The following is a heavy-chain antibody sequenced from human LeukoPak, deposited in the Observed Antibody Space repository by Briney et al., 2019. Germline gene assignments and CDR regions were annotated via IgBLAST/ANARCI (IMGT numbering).Heavy chain of an antibody. J-gene: IGHJ4*02. CDR1: GGTFSSYT. D-gene: IGHD6-19*01. Sequence: ASVKVSCKASGGTFSSYTISWVRQAPGQGLEWMGRIIPILGIANYAQRFQGRVTITADKSTSTAYMELSSLRSEDTAVYYCARVSGLAVAGNLDYWGQGTLVTVSS. V-gene: IGHV1-69*02. CDR3: ARVSGLAVAGNLDY. CDR2: IIPILGIA.